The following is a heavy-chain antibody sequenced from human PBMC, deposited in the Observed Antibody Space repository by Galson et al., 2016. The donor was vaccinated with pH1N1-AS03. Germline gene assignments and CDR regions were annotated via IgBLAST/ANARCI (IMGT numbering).Heavy chain of an antibody. CDR1: GFTFSKYA. J-gene: IGHJ4*02. V-gene: IGHV3-23*01. CDR2: ISGSGGST. CDR3: AKRPRSDDY. Sequence: SLRLSCAASGFTFSKYAMSWVRQAPGKGLEWVSSISGSGGSTFYADSVKGRFTISRDNSKNTLYLQLNSLRVEDTAIYYCAKRPRSDDYWGQGILVTVSS.